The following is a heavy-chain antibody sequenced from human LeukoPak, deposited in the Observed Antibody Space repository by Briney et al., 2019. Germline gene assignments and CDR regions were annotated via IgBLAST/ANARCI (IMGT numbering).Heavy chain of an antibody. Sequence: ASVTVSCKASGYTFTSYDINWVRQATGQGLEWMGWISPNSGNTGYAQKFQGRVTMTRNTAISTAYMELSSLRSEDTAVYFCVRTPPNWGADYWGQGTLVTVSS. CDR2: ISPNSGNT. J-gene: IGHJ4*02. CDR1: GYTFTSYD. D-gene: IGHD7-27*01. CDR3: VRTPPNWGADY. V-gene: IGHV1-8*01.